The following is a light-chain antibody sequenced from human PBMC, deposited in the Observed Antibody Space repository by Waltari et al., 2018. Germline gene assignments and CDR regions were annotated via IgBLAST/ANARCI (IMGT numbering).Light chain of an antibody. CDR3: CSFAAGDAYV. Sequence: QSALTQPRSVSGSPGQSVAISCTGTSSAVGGYNSVSCYQQHPGKAPKLMIYDATERPSGVPDRFSGSKSGNTASLTVSGLQAEDEADYYCCSFAAGDAYVFGTGTKVTVL. V-gene: IGLV2-11*01. J-gene: IGLJ1*01. CDR1: SSAVGGYNS. CDR2: DAT.